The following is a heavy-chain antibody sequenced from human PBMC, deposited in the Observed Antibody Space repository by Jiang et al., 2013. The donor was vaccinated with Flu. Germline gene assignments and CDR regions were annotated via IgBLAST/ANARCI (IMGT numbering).Heavy chain of an antibody. D-gene: IGHD6-13*01. J-gene: IGHJ6*04. CDR3: ARDPAEAAAVFYYYGMDV. CDR2: ISRTGTYK. V-gene: IGHV3-21*01. Sequence: VQLLESGGGLVKPGGSLRLSCTASGFTFRTHSMNWVRQAPGKGLEWVSSISRTGTYKYYADSVKGRFTISRDNANNSLYLQLNSLRAEDSAVYYCARDPAEAAAVFYYYGMDVWGKGTTVTVSS. CDR1: GFTFRTHS.